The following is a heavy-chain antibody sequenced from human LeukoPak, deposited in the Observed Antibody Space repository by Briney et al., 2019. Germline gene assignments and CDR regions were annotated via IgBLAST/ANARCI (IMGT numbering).Heavy chain of an antibody. CDR1: GFTFSSYG. V-gene: IGHV3-30*18. J-gene: IGHJ6*02. CDR2: ISYDGSNK. D-gene: IGHD3-3*01. CDR3: AKDTIRFLEWLRDYYYYGMDV. Sequence: GGSLRLSCAASGFTFSSYGMHWVRQAPGNGLEWVAVISYDGSNKYYADSVKGRFTISRDNSKNTLYLQMNSLRAEDTAVYYCAKDTIRFLEWLRDYYYYGMDVWGQGTTVTVSS.